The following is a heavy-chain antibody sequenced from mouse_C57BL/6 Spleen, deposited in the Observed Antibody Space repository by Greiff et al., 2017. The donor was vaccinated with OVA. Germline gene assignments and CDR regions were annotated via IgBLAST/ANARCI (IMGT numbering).Heavy chain of an antibody. V-gene: IGHV1-82*01. CDR2: IYPGDGGT. CDR3: ARDLGRGFAY. Sequence: QVQLQQSGPELVKPGASVKISCKASGYAFSSSWMNWVKQRPGKGLEWIGRIYPGDGGTNYNGKFKGKATLTADKSSSTAYMQLSSLTSEASAVYFCARDLGRGFAYWGQGTLVTVSA. D-gene: IGHD4-1*01. J-gene: IGHJ3*01. CDR1: GYAFSSSW.